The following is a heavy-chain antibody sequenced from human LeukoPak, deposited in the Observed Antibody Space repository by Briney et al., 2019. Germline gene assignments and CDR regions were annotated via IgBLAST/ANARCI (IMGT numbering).Heavy chain of an antibody. CDR2: ISYDGSNK. J-gene: IGHJ4*02. Sequence: GGSLRLSCAASGFTFSSYAMHWVRQAPGKGLEWVAVISYDGSNKYYADSVKGRLTISRDNSKNTLYLQMNSLRAEDTAVYYCAKDHRSGGNIDYWGQGTLVTVSS. V-gene: IGHV3-30-3*01. D-gene: IGHD2-15*01. CDR1: GFTFSSYA. CDR3: AKDHRSGGNIDY.